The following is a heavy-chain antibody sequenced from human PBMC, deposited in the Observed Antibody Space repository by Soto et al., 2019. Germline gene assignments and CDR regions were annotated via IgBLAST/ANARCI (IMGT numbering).Heavy chain of an antibody. CDR2: ISYDGSNK. CDR1: GFTFSSYG. J-gene: IGHJ4*02. D-gene: IGHD1-1*01. CDR3: AKTKLERRPYYFDY. Sequence: GGSLRLSCAASGFTFSSYGIHWVRQAPGKGLEWVAVISYDGSNKYYADSVKGRFTISRDNSKNTLYLQMNSLRAEDTAVYYCAKTKLERRPYYFDYWGQGTLVTVSS. V-gene: IGHV3-30*18.